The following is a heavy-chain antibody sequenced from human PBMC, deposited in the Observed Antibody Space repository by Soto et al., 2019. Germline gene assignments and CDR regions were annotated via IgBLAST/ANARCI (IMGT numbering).Heavy chain of an antibody. CDR2: IWYDGSKK. V-gene: IGHV3-33*01. Sequence: QVQLVESGGGVVQPGRSLRLSCAASGFMFSAYGMHWVRQAPGKGLEWVAVIWYDGSKKYYEDSVKGRFTISRDNSKSALYRQMQRLRAEDTAVFYWRRVYTQLWGGGYLDLWGRGTLVTVSS. J-gene: IGHJ2*01. CDR3: RRVYTQLWGGGYLDL. CDR1: GFMFSAYG. D-gene: IGHD5-18*01.